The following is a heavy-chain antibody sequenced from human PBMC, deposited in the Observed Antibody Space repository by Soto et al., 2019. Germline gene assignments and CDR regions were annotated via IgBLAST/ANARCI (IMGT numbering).Heavy chain of an antibody. CDR3: AKYTVCESLFYFDS. D-gene: IGHD5-12*01. V-gene: IGHV4-59*08. Sequence: QVQLQESGPGMVKPSETLSITCIVSGGSISSDYWGWIRQPPGKGLEWIGYIFYAGAINYNPCLKSRVTISIDASDKLFSQSLTFVTAADTAFYYFAKYTVCESLFYFDSWGRGLQVTVSS. CDR2: IFYAGAI. J-gene: IGHJ4*01. CDR1: GGSISSDY.